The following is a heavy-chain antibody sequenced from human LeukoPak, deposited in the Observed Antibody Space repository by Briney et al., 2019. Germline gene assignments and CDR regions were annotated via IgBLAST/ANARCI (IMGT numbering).Heavy chain of an antibody. CDR2: IYYSGST. J-gene: IGHJ4*02. V-gene: IGHV4-59*01. CDR1: GGSISSYY. CDR3: ARDSPPDY. Sequence: SETLSLTCTVSGGSISSYYWSWIRQPPGKGLEWDGYIYYSGSTNYNPSLKSRVTISVDTSKNQFSLKLSSVTAADTAVYYCARDSPPDYWGQGTLVTVSS.